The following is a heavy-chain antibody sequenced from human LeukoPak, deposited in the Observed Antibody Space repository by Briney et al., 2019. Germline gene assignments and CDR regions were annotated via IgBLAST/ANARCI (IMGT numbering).Heavy chain of an antibody. Sequence: GGSLRLSCAASGFTFNSYAMSWVREAPGRGLEWGSGISGSGFTTSYTDSVKGRFTISRDSSKNRLFLQMSSLRAEDTAIYYCARGRSYSSSDHYFDYWGQGTLVTVSS. CDR2: ISGSGFTT. D-gene: IGHD6-6*01. V-gene: IGHV3-23*01. J-gene: IGHJ4*02. CDR1: GFTFNSYA. CDR3: ARGRSYSSSDHYFDY.